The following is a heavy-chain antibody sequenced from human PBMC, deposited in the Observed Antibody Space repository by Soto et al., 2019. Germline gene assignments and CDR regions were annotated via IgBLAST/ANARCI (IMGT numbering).Heavy chain of an antibody. CDR2: ISSSGYI. V-gene: IGHV3-21*05. D-gene: IGHD2-15*01. J-gene: IGHJ6*02. CDR1: GFNFNSYT. CDR3: ARDCSGGSCYPGMVV. Sequence: EVQLVESGGGLVKPGGSLRLSCAASGFNFNSYTINWVRQAPGKRLEWLSYISSSGYIFFTDSVRGRFTISRDNAKNSVYLQVNSLRAEDTAVYFCARDCSGGSCYPGMVVWGQGTTVTVSS.